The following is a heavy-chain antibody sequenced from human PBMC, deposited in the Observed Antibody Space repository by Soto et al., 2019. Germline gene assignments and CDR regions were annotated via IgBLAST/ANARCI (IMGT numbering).Heavy chain of an antibody. D-gene: IGHD6-6*01. V-gene: IGHV1-46*03. CDR2: INPSGGST. CDR1: GYTFTSYY. CDR3: ASTSSSAYYFDY. Sequence: QVQLVQSGAEVKKPGASVKVSCKASGYTFTSYYMHWVRQAPGQGLEWMGIINPSGGSTSYAQKFQGRVTMTRDTSTSTVYMELSSLRSEDTAVYYCASTSSSAYYFDYWGQGTLVTVSP. J-gene: IGHJ4*02.